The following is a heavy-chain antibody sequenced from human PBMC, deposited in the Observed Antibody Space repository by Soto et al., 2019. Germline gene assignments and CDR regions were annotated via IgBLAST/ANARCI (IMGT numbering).Heavy chain of an antibody. V-gene: IGHV1-3*01. D-gene: IGHD3-10*01. CDR2: INAGSGNT. CDR1: GYTFTSYA. Sequence: ASVKVSCKASGYTFTSYAMHWVRQAPGQRLEWMGWINAGSGNTKYSQKFQGRVTITRDTSASTAYMELSSLRSEDTAVYYCARSHSVVQNDYWGQGTLVTV. CDR3: ARSHSVVQNDY. J-gene: IGHJ4*02.